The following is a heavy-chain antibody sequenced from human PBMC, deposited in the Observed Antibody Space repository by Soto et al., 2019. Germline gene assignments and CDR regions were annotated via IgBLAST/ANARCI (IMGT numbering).Heavy chain of an antibody. D-gene: IGHD7-27*01. V-gene: IGHV4-4*02. CDR2: IYHNGRT. CDR3: TRFITRGTGYLDI. CDR1: GGSIRSGNW. Sequence: PSETLSLTSVVSGGSIRSGNWWSWVRQPPGKGLEWIGEIYHNGRTIYDPFLKTRVTMSVDMSKNQLSLKLNSVTAADTAVYYCTRFITRGTGYLDIWGRGTLVTVSS. J-gene: IGHJ2*01.